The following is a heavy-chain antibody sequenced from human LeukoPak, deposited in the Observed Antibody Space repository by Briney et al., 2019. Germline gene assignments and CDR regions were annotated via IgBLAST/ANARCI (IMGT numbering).Heavy chain of an antibody. D-gene: IGHD3-16*01. CDR1: GFTFDDYA. V-gene: IGHV3-9*01. CDR2: ISWNSGSI. CDR3: AKDKEKGGYYYYYMDV. Sequence: PGRSLRLSCAASGFTFDDYAMHWVRHAPGKGLEWVSGISWNSGSIVYADSVKGRFTISRDNAKNSLYLQMNSLRAEDTALYYCAKDKEKGGYYYYYMDVWGKGTTVTVSS. J-gene: IGHJ6*03.